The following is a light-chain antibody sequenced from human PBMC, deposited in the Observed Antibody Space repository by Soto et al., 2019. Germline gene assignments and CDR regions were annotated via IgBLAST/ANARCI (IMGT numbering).Light chain of an antibody. Sequence: EIVLTQSPATLSLSPGERATLSCRASQSVSSYLAWYQQKPGQAPRLLIYDASNRATGIPARFSGSGPGTDFTLTISSLEPEDFAGYYCQQRSNWHPFTFGQGTRLEIK. CDR2: DAS. V-gene: IGKV3D-11*02. J-gene: IGKJ5*01. CDR1: QSVSSY. CDR3: QQRSNWHPFT.